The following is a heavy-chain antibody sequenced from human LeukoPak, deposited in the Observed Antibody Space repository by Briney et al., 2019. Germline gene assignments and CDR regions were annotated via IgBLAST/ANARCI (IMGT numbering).Heavy chain of an antibody. CDR3: AIGIAVSGTGFDY. D-gene: IGHD6-19*01. Sequence: GSLRLSCAASGFTFSTYAVTWVRQPPGKGLEWVSTISGSGDITYYADSVKARFTISRDNSKNTLFLQMNSLRAEDTAIYYCAIGIAVSGTGFDYWGQGTLVTVSS. V-gene: IGHV3-23*01. J-gene: IGHJ4*02. CDR1: GFTFSTYA. CDR2: ISGSGDIT.